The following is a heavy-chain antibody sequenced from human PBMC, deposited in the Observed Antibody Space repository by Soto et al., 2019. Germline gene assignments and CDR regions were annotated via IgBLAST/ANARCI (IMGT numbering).Heavy chain of an antibody. CDR1: GGTFSSYA. V-gene: IGHV1-69*13. CDR2: IIPIFGTA. Sequence: SVKVSCKASGGTFSSYAISWVRQAPGQGLEWMGGIIPIFGTANYAQKFQGRATITADESTSTAYMELSSLRSEDTAVYYCARAPRQGAYYYYGMDVWGQGTTVTVSS. D-gene: IGHD3-16*01. J-gene: IGHJ6*02. CDR3: ARAPRQGAYYYYGMDV.